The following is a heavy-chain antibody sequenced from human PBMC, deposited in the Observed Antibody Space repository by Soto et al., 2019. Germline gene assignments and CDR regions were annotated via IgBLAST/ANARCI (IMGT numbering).Heavy chain of an antibody. D-gene: IGHD5-12*01. V-gene: IGHV3-9*01. J-gene: IGHJ6*02. Sequence: TGGSLRLSCAASGFTFDDYAMHWVRQAPGKGLEWVSGISWNSGSIGYADSVKGRFTISRDNAKNSLYLQMNSLRAEDTALYYCAKDIGTSGVDIVATIEYYYYYYGMDVWGQGTTVTVSS. CDR2: ISWNSGSI. CDR3: AKDIGTSGVDIVATIEYYYYYYGMDV. CDR1: GFTFDDYA.